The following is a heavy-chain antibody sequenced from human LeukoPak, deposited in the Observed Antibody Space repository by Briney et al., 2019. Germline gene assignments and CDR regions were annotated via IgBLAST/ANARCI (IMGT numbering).Heavy chain of an antibody. Sequence: PGGSLRLSCAASGFTFSSYDMHWVRQAPGKGLEWVAVIWYDGSNKYYADSVKGRFTISRDNSKNTLYLQMNSLRAEDTAVYYCARDGNLSSGWSYNWFDPWGQGTLVTVSS. CDR3: ARDGNLSSGWSYNWFDP. D-gene: IGHD6-19*01. J-gene: IGHJ5*02. V-gene: IGHV3-33*01. CDR1: GFTFSSYD. CDR2: IWYDGSNK.